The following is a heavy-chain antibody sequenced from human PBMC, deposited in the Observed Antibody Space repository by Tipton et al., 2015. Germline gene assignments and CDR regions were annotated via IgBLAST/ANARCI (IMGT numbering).Heavy chain of an antibody. V-gene: IGHV4-59*01. J-gene: IGHJ6*02. CDR3: ARSAYCSGGSCYYEYYYYIMDV. D-gene: IGHD2-15*01. CDR1: GDSISSYY. CDR2: IYYSGST. Sequence: TLSLTCTVSGDSISSYYWSWIRQPPGKGLEWIGYIYYSGSTNYNPSLKSRVTISVDTSKDQFSLKLSSVTAADTAVYYCARSAYCSGGSCYYEYYYYIMDVWGQGTAVTVSS.